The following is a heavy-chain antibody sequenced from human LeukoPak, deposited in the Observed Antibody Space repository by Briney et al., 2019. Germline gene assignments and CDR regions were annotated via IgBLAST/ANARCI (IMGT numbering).Heavy chain of an antibody. CDR3: ARDHGYGDYDL. D-gene: IGHD4-17*01. CDR1: GFTFEDYY. CDR2: ISSSWISI. J-gene: IGHJ5*02. V-gene: IGHV3-11*04. Sequence: GGSLRLSCAASGFTFEDYYMSWIRQAPGKGPEWVSYISSSWISIFYADSVKGRLTISRDNIKKLVSLEMNSLRAEDTAVYYCARDHGYGDYDLWGQGTLVIVSS.